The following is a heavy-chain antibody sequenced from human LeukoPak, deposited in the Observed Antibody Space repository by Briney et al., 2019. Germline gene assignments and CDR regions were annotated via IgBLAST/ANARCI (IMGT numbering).Heavy chain of an antibody. V-gene: IGHV4-4*07. J-gene: IGHJ4*02. CDR2: IHTSGST. CDR1: GVSISSYY. D-gene: IGHD3-22*01. CDR3: ARDQYYYDSSGYLTFDY. Sequence: SETLSLTCNVSGVSISSYYWSWIRQPAGKGLEWIGRIHTSGSTNYNPSLKNRVTMSVDTSKNQFSLKLSSVTAADTAVYYCARDQYYYDSSGYLTFDYWGQGTLVTVSS.